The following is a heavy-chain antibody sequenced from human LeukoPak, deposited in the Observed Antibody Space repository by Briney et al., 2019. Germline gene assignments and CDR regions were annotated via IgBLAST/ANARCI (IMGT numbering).Heavy chain of an antibody. CDR3: AREGGVNYYDLDYFDY. CDR1: GFTFSTYE. D-gene: IGHD3-22*01. CDR2: ISSSGGTI. Sequence: GGSLRLSRVGSGFTFSTYEMTWVRQAPGKGLEWVSYISSSGGTIYYADSVKGRFTISRDNAKNSLYLQMNSLRAEDTAVYYCAREGGVNYYDLDYFDYWGQGTLITVSS. J-gene: IGHJ4*02. V-gene: IGHV3-48*03.